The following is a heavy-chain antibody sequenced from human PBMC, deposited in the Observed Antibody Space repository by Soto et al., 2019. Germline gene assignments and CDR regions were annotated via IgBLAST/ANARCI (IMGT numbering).Heavy chain of an antibody. V-gene: IGHV3-74*01. J-gene: IGHJ4*02. Sequence: PGGSLRLSCAASGLIFSNYKMHWVRQAPGKGLVWDSRINTDGSITDYADSVKGRFTVSRDNPKNTLYLQMNSLRAEDTAVYYCARDTDGLHYWGQGTLVTVSS. CDR3: ARDTDGLHY. CDR1: GLIFSNYK. CDR2: INTDGSIT.